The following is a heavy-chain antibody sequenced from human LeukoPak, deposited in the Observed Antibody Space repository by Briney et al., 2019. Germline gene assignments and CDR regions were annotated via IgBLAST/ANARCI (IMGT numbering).Heavy chain of an antibody. CDR3: AIGQYISSSSASAFDI. Sequence: GASVKVSCKASGYTFTSYYMHWVRQAPGQGLEWMGWINPNSGGTNYAQKFQGRVTMTRDTSISTAYMELSRLTSDDTAVFYCAIGQYISSSSASAFDIWGQGTMVSVSS. CDR2: INPNSGGT. J-gene: IGHJ3*02. CDR1: GYTFTSYY. D-gene: IGHD6-6*01. V-gene: IGHV1-2*02.